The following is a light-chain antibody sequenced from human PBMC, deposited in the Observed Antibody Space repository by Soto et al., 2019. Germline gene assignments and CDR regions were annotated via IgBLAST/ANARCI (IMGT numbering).Light chain of an antibody. CDR3: QQYYSTPLT. CDR1: QSVLYSSNNKNY. V-gene: IGKV4-1*01. Sequence: DIVMTQSPDSLAVSLGERATINCKSSQSVLYSSNNKNYLAWYQQKPGQPPKLLIYWASTRESGVPDRFSGSGSGTDFTLTISSLQADDVAVYYCQQYYSTPLTFGGGTEVEIK. CDR2: WAS. J-gene: IGKJ4*01.